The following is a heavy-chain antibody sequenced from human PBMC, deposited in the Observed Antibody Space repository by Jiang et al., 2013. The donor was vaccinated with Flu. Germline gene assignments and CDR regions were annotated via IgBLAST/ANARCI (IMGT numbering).Heavy chain of an antibody. Sequence: GLVKPSETLSLTCTVSGGSISSGGYYWSWIRQHPGKGLEWIGYIYYSGSTYYNPSLKSRVTISVDTSKNQFSLKLSSVTAADTAVYYCARDRRLPRGINWFDPWGQGTLVTVSS. J-gene: IGHJ5*02. V-gene: IGHV4-31*03. CDR1: GGSISSGGYY. CDR2: IYYSGST. CDR3: ARDRRLPRGINWFDP. D-gene: IGHD4-11*01.